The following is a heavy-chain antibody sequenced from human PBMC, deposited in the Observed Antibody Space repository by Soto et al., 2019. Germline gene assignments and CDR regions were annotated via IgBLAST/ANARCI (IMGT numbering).Heavy chain of an antibody. CDR3: ATEHDYNGNLGGMDV. V-gene: IGHV4-31*03. D-gene: IGHD4-4*01. CDR1: GGSISSGGYY. Sequence: QVQLQESGPGLVKPSQTLSLTCTVSGGSISSGGYYWTWIRQHPGKGLEWIGYIYYSGSTYYTPSLQSRVTISVDTSKNQFSLKLSSVTAADTAVYYCATEHDYNGNLGGMDVWGQGTTVTVSS. CDR2: IYYSGST. J-gene: IGHJ6*02.